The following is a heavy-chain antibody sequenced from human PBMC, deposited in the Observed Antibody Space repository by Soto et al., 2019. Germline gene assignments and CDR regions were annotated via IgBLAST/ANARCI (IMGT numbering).Heavy chain of an antibody. J-gene: IGHJ6*02. CDR2: INGYTGNT. CDR1: GYTFTSYG. D-gene: IGHD3-16*01. CDR3: ARSWVTGKGGIDV. V-gene: IGHV1-18*01. Sequence: ASVKVSCKASGYTFTSYGLSWVRQAPGQGLEWMGWINGYTGNTNYAQQFQGRVTMTTDTSTNTAYLDLWTLISDDTVVYYCARSWVTGKGGIDVWGQGTTVTVSS.